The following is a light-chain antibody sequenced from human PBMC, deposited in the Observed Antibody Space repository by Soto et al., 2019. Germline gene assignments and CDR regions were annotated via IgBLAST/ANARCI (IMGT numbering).Light chain of an antibody. J-gene: IGLJ3*02. CDR3: TSYVGSNIWV. CDR2: EVS. Sequence: QSALTQPPSASGSPGQSVTISCTGTSSDVGAYKYVSWYQQYTGKAPKLMIYEVSKRPSGVPDRFSGSKSGNTASLTVSGLQAEDEADYSCTSYVGSNIWVFGGGTKLTVL. V-gene: IGLV2-8*01. CDR1: SSDVGAYKY.